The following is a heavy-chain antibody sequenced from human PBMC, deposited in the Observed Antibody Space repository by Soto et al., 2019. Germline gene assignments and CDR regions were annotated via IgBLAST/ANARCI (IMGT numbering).Heavy chain of an antibody. J-gene: IGHJ6*02. V-gene: IGHV4-59*08. CDR1: GGPMNNYY. CDR3: ARQGFGELHGLVDV. CDR2: MGYNGFT. D-gene: IGHD3-10*01. Sequence: QVQLQESGPGLVKPSETLSLTCTISGGPMNNYYCSWFRQPRGQGLEWIGYMGYNGFTRYNPSLRXXVXXSPATAKNQFSLNLSSVTAADTALYYCARQGFGELHGLVDVWGQGITVTVSS.